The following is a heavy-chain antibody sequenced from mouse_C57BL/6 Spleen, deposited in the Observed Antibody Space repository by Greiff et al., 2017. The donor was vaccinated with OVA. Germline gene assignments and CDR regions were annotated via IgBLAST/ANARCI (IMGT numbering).Heavy chain of an antibody. Sequence: QVQLQQPGAELVKPGASVKLSCKASGYTFTSYWMQWVKQRPGQGLEWIGEIDPSDSYTNYNQKFKGKATLTVDTSSSTAYMQLSSLTSEDSAVYYGARRDDYDEFAYWGQGTLVTVAA. CDR3: ARRDDYDEFAY. CDR1: GYTFTSYW. CDR2: IDPSDSYT. V-gene: IGHV1-50*01. J-gene: IGHJ3*01. D-gene: IGHD2-4*01.